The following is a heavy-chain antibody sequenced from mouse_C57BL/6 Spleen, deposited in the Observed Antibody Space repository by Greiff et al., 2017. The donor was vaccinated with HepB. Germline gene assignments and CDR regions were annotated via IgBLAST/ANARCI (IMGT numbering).Heavy chain of an antibody. V-gene: IGHV3-6*01. Sequence: DVQLQESGPGLVKPSQSLSLTCSVTGYSITSGYYWNWIRQFPGNKLEWMGYISYDGSNNYNPSLKNRISITRDTSKNQFFLKLNSVTTEDTATYYCARDQDYVDYWGQGTTLTVSS. D-gene: IGHD3-2*02. CDR2: ISYDGSN. CDR1: GYSITSGYY. J-gene: IGHJ2*01. CDR3: ARDQDYVDY.